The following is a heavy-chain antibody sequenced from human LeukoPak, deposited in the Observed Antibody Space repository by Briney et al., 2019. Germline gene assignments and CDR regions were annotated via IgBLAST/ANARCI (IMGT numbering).Heavy chain of an antibody. CDR2: ISAYNGNT. Sequence: ASVKVSCKASGYTFTSYGISWVRQAPGQGLEWMGWISAYNGNTNYAQKLQGRVTMTTDTSTSTAYMELRSLRSDDTAVYYCARGSGYDYHYSYYGMDVWGQGTTVTVSS. CDR3: ARGSGYDYHYSYYGMDV. CDR1: GYTFTSYG. D-gene: IGHD5-12*01. V-gene: IGHV1-18*01. J-gene: IGHJ6*02.